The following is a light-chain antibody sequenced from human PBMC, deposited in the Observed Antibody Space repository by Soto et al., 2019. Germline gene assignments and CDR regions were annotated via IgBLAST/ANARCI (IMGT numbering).Light chain of an antibody. CDR3: SSYTGGSTLVV. J-gene: IGLJ2*01. Sequence: QSVLTQPASVSGSPGQSITISCTGTSSDVGGYNYVSWYQHHPGKAPKLMIYDVRHRPSGVSDRFSGSKSGNAASLTISGLQAEDDADYYCSSYTGGSTLVVFGGGTKLTVL. CDR1: SSDVGGYNY. V-gene: IGLV2-14*03. CDR2: DVR.